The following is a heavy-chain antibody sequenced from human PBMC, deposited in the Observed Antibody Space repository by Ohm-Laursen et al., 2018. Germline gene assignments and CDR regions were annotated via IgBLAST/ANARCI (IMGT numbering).Heavy chain of an antibody. CDR1: GFTFSSYA. D-gene: IGHD3-22*01. V-gene: IGHV3-23*01. Sequence: GSLRLSCSASGFTFSSYAMNWVRQAPGEGLEWVSGISGDGGTTYYADSVKGRFTISRDNSKNTLSLQMNTLRAEDTAVYYCAKVLSYYYDSVGYPSDSWGQGTLVTVSS. J-gene: IGHJ4*02. CDR2: ISGDGGTT. CDR3: AKVLSYYYDSVGYPSDS.